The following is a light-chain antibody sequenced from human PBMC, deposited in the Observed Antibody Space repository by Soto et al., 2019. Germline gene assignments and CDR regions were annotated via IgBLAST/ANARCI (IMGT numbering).Light chain of an antibody. J-gene: IGKJ1*01. CDR2: EAS. V-gene: IGKV1-27*01. Sequence: DIQVTQSPSSLSASVGDRVTITCRASQDISGHLAWYQQKPGKVPKLLIYEASTLQSGVPSRFSASGSGTDVTLTISSLQPEDVATYYCQKYNGTPRTFGQGTKVELK. CDR1: QDISGH. CDR3: QKYNGTPRT.